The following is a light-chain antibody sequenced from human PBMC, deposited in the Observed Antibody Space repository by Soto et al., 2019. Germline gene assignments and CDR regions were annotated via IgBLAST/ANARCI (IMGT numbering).Light chain of an antibody. CDR3: SSYTSRSSSTYV. V-gene: IGLV2-14*01. CDR2: DVS. Sequence: QSALTQPASVSGSPGQSITISCTGTSNDVGGYNYVSWYQQHPGKAPKLMIYDVSNRPSGVSNRFSGSKSGNTASLTISGLQAEDEADYYCSSYTSRSSSTYVFGTGTKVTVL. CDR1: SNDVGGYNY. J-gene: IGLJ1*01.